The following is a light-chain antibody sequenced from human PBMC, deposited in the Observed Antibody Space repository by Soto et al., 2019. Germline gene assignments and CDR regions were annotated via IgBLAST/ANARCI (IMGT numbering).Light chain of an antibody. CDR1: QSVSSH. J-gene: IGKJ5*01. CDR2: DAS. V-gene: IGKV3-15*01. Sequence: EIVRTQSPATLSLSPGEGATVSCRAGQSVSSHLAWYHHKPGQAPRLLFYDASTRATGIPARFSGSGSGTEFTLTNSSLQSEDFAVYYCQHYHGWPITFGQGTRLEIK. CDR3: QHYHGWPIT.